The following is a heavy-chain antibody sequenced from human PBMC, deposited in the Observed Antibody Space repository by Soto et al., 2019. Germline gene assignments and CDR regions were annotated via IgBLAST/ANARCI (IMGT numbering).Heavy chain of an antibody. V-gene: IGHV1-2*04. Sequence: QVQLVQSGAEVKKPGASVTVSCRASGDTFTGYYMHWVRQAPGQGLEWMGWINPNSGVTKYAQKFQGWVTMTRGTSIRTVYLQLSRLRSDDTAVYYCARESVGATATLDYYYFYMDVWGTGTTVTVSS. D-gene: IGHD1-26*01. J-gene: IGHJ6*03. CDR1: GDTFTGYY. CDR2: INPNSGVT. CDR3: ARESVGATATLDYYYFYMDV.